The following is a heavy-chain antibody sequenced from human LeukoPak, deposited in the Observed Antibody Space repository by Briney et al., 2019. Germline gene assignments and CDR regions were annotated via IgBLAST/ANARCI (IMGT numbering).Heavy chain of an antibody. D-gene: IGHD5-12*01. V-gene: IGHV3-21*04. CDR3: VKDREYSGYDSSGAFDS. CDR1: GFTFSSYS. Sequence: GGSLRLSCAASGFTFSSYSMNWVRQAPGKGLEWVSSISSSSSYIYYADSVKGRFTISRDNAKNSLYLQMNSLRPEDTALYFCVKDREYSGYDSSGAFDSCGQGTMVTVSS. J-gene: IGHJ3*02. CDR2: ISSSSSYI.